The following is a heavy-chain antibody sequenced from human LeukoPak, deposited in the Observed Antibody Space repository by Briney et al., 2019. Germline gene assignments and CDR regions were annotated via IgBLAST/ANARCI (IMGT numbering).Heavy chain of an antibody. CDR1: GFTFSDYY. CDR3: VRGFRPVRGVIITPLAFWYY. D-gene: IGHD3-10*01. Sequence: AGGSLRLSCAASGFTFSDYYMNWIRQAPGKGLEWVSYISGSGNTIYYADSVRGRFTISRDNAKNSLYLQMNSLRAEDTAVYYCVRGFRPVRGVIITPLAFWYYWGQGTLVTVSS. CDR2: ISGSGNTI. J-gene: IGHJ4*02. V-gene: IGHV3-11*01.